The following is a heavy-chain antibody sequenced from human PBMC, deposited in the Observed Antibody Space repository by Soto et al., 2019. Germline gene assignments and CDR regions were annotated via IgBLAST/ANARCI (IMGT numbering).Heavy chain of an antibody. V-gene: IGHV2-5*02. CDR3: AHCRRDGFNNGYLYGMDV. D-gene: IGHD6-25*01. Sequence: FGATLVNPTQTHTLTSSLSGFSIRTGGVAVAWIRQPPGEALEWLALIYWDDDKRYSPSLKSRLTITKDTSKNQVVLTMTNMDPADTATYYCAHCRRDGFNNGYLYGMDVWGQGTTVTVSS. CDR2: IYWDDDK. J-gene: IGHJ6*02. CDR1: GFSIRTGGVA.